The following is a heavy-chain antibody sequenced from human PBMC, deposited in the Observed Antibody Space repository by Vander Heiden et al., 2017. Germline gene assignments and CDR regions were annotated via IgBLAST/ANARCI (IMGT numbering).Heavy chain of an antibody. Sequence: QVQLVESGGGVVQPGRSLRLSCAASGFTFSSYGMHWVRPAPGKGREWVAVIWYDGSNKYYADSVKGRFTISRDNSKNTLYLQMNSLRAEDTAVYYCARDTLYSGYDWWGQGTLVTVSS. D-gene: IGHD5-12*01. CDR2: IWYDGSNK. CDR3: ARDTLYSGYDW. CDR1: GFTFSSYG. V-gene: IGHV3-33*01. J-gene: IGHJ4*02.